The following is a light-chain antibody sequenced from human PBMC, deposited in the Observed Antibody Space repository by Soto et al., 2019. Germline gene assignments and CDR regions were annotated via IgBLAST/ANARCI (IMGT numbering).Light chain of an antibody. CDR1: QSVSSSY. Sequence: EIVLTQSPGTLALSPGERATLSCRASQSVSSSYLAWYQQKPGQAPRLLIHGASSRTTGIPDRFSGSGSGTAFTLTIARLEPEDFAVYYCQQSFRSPYTFGQGTRLEIK. CDR2: GAS. J-gene: IGKJ2*01. CDR3: QQSFRSPYT. V-gene: IGKV3-20*01.